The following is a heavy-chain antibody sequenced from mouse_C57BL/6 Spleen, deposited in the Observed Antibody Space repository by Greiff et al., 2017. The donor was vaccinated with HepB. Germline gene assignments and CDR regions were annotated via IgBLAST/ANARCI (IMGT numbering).Heavy chain of an antibody. CDR1: GFTFSDYG. D-gene: IGHD2-4*01. Sequence: DVHLVESGGGLVKPGGSLKLSCAASGFTFSDYGMHWVRQAPEKGLEWVAYISSGSSTIYYADTVKGRFTISRDNAKNTLFLQMTSLRSEDTAMYYCARKYDYDGYGMDYWGQGTSVTVSS. CDR2: ISSGSSTI. V-gene: IGHV5-17*01. J-gene: IGHJ4*01. CDR3: ARKYDYDGYGMDY.